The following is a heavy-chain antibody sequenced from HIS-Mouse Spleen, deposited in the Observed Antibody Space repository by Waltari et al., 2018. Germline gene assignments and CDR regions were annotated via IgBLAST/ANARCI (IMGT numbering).Heavy chain of an antibody. D-gene: IGHD1-26*01. CDR3: ARMGPASGSYGDY. V-gene: IGHV4-34*01. CDR1: GGSFSGYY. J-gene: IGHJ4*02. Sequence: QVQLQQWGAGLLKPSETLSLTCAVYGGSFSGYYWSWIRQPPGMGLEWIGEINHSGSTNYNPSLKSRVTISVDTSKNQFSLKLSSVTAADTAVYYCARMGPASGSYGDYWGQGTLVTVSS. CDR2: INHSGST.